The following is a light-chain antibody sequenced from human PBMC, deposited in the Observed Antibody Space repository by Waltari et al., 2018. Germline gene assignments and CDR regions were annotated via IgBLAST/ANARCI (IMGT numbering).Light chain of an antibody. CDR3: ISYIRTSTQV. CDR2: DFG. Sequence: QSALTQPASVSGSPGQSITICCTGTSSDVGGYNYVSWYQQKPGKAPKLQIYDFGNPASGLSNRIFGSKTGNTAFLTIFGLQAEDKADNYSISYIRTSTQVFGTGTKGTVL. J-gene: IGLJ1*01. V-gene: IGLV2-14*03. CDR1: SSDVGGYNY.